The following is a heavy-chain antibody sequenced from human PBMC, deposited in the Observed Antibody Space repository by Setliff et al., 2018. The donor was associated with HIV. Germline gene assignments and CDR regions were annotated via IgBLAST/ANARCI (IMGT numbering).Heavy chain of an antibody. CDR3: ARPRVFDSFDV. J-gene: IGHJ3*01. CDR1: GGTFSSYA. V-gene: IGHV1-2*06. CDR2: ISPNNGVA. Sequence: GASVKVSCKASGGTFSSYAISWVRQAPGQGLEWIGRISPNNGVAEYAPKFQGRVIMTLDTSISTAYLEIPRLTSDDAAVYYCARPRVFDSFDVWGQGTMVTVSS.